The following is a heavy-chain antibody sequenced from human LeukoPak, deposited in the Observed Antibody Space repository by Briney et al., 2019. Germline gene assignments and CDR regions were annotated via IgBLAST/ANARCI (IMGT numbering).Heavy chain of an antibody. CDR1: GFTFSSYA. CDR3: AKDVMNSGSWGDY. D-gene: IGHD1-26*01. Sequence: GGSLRLSCAASGFTFSSYAMSWVCQAPGKGLEWVSAISGSGGSTYYADSVKGRFTISRDNSKNTLYLQMNSLRAEDTAVYYCAKDVMNSGSWGDYWGQGTLVTVSS. J-gene: IGHJ4*02. V-gene: IGHV3-23*01. CDR2: ISGSGGST.